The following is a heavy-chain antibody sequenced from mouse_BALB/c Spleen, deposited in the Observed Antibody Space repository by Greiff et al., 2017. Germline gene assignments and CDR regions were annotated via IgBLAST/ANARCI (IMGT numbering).Heavy chain of an antibody. V-gene: IGHV3-6*02. CDR2: ISYDGSN. CDR1: GYSITSGYY. D-gene: IGHD2-4*01. J-gene: IGHJ2*01. CDR3: ARGDYTFFDY. Sequence: DVKLVESGPGLVKPSQSLSLTCSVTGYSITSGYYWNWIRQFPGNKLEWMGYISYDGSNNYNPSLKNRISITRDTSKNQFFLKLNSVTTEDTATYYCARGDYTFFDYWGQGTTLTVSS.